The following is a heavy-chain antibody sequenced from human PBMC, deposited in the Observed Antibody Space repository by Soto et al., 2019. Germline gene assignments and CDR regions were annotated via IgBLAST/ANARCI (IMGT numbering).Heavy chain of an antibody. CDR1: GFTFSNYA. CDR3: AKTDKFHSQSSGWANRFDS. D-gene: IGHD6-19*01. J-gene: IGHJ4*02. CDR2: ITSAGST. V-gene: IGHV3-23*01. Sequence: EVQLLESGGDLAQHGGSLRLICAASGFTFSNYAMTWVHQSPGKGLEWVSTITSAGSTFYGDTVKGRFTISRDNSKSTLYLQMNSLGAEDTAVYYCAKTDKFHSQSSGWANRFDSWGQGTLVTVSS.